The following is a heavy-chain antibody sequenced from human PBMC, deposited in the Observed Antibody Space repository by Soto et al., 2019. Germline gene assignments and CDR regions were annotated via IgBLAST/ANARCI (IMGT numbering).Heavy chain of an antibody. D-gene: IGHD2-15*01. CDR1: GYTFTSYY. Sequence: QVQLVQSGAEVKKPGASVKVSCKASGYTFTSYYLHWVRQAPGQGLEWMGIINPSGSTTYAQKFQDRVNMTRDTSTSTVYLERSSLRFEDTAVYYCASVSWSGGGCYSIDYWGQGTLVTVSS. CDR2: INPSGST. J-gene: IGHJ4*02. CDR3: ASVSWSGGGCYSIDY. V-gene: IGHV1-46*03.